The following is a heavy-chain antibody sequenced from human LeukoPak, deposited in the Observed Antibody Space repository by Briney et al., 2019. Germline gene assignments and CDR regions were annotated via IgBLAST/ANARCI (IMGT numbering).Heavy chain of an antibody. J-gene: IGHJ2*01. CDR2: IYTSGST. D-gene: IGHD1-14*01. CDR3: ARDLPSGYWYFDL. CDR1: GGSISSGSYY. Sequence: PSQTLSLTCTVSGGSISSGSYYWSWIRQPAGKGLEWIGRIYTSGSTNYNPSLKSRVTISVDTSKNQFSLKLSSVTAADTAVYYCARDLPSGYWYFDLWGRGTLVTVSS. V-gene: IGHV4-61*02.